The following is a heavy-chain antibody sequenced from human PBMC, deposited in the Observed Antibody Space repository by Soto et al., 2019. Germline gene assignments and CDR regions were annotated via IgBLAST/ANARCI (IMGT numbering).Heavy chain of an antibody. J-gene: IGHJ4*02. CDR1: GFTFSNWW. CDR3: ARDYISGSPNY. D-gene: IGHD5-12*01. Sequence: XGSLILSCSAAGFTFSNWWMHWVRQTPGRGLVWVSHINGDGSTTNYADSVKGRFSISRDNAKNTLYLQMNSLRAEDTGVYYCARDYISGSPNYWGQGTLVTVSS. CDR2: INGDGSTT. V-gene: IGHV3-74*01.